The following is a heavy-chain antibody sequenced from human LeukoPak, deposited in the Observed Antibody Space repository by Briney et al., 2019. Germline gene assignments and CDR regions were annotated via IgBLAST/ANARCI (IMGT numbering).Heavy chain of an antibody. CDR2: INHSGST. Sequence: SETLSLTCAVYGGSFSGYYWSWIRQPPGKGLEWIGEINHSGSTNYNPSLKSRVTISVDTSKNQFSLKLSSVTAADTAVYYCARRTHCSSTSCYTDYYYMDVWGKGTTVTVSS. D-gene: IGHD2-2*02. CDR1: GGSFSGYY. J-gene: IGHJ6*03. CDR3: ARRTHCSSTSCYTDYYYMDV. V-gene: IGHV4-34*01.